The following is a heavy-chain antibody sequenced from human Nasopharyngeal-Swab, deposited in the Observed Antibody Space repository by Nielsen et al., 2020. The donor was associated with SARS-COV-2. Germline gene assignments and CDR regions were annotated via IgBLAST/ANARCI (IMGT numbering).Heavy chain of an antibody. CDR2: IKRKTQGGTT. CDR3: TAHEYSNIYYNYYMDV. CDR1: GFTFSHAW. J-gene: IGHJ6*03. V-gene: IGHV3-15*01. D-gene: IGHD4-11*01. Sequence: GESLKISCAASGFTFSHAWMSWVRQAPGKGLEWVGRIKRKTQGGTTDYTAPVRGRFTISRDDSKNTLYLQMNSLTTEDTAVYYCTAHEYSNIYYNYYMDVWGKGTTVTVSS.